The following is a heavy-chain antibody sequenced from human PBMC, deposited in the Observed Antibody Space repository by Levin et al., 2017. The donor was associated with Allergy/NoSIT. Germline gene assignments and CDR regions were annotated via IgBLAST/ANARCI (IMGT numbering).Heavy chain of an antibody. CDR1: GFTFSSYA. CDR2: ISSNGGST. D-gene: IGHD3-10*01. V-gene: IGHV3-64D*06. CDR3: VKDSAAVYYGSGSSIGY. Sequence: GESLKISCSASGFTFSSYAMHWVRQAPGKGLEYVSAISSNGGSTYYADSVKGRFTISRDNSKNTLYLQMSSLRAEDTAVYYCVKDSAAVYYGSGSSIGYWGQGTLVTVSS. J-gene: IGHJ4*02.